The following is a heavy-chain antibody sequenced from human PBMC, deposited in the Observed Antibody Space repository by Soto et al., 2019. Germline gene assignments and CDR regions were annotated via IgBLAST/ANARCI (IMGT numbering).Heavy chain of an antibody. J-gene: IGHJ4*02. Sequence: PSETLSLTCAVSGGSISSSNWWSWVRQPPGKGLEWIGEIYHSGSTNYNPSLKSRVTISVDTSKNQFSLRLSSVTAADTAVYYCARHLDYDSRGDYSDYWGQGTLVTVSS. CDR1: GGSISSSNW. D-gene: IGHD5-12*01. V-gene: IGHV4-4*02. CDR2: IYHSGST. CDR3: ARHLDYDSRGDYSDY.